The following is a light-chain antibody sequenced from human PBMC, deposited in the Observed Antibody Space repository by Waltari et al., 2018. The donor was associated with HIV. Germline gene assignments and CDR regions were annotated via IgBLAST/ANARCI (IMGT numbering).Light chain of an antibody. V-gene: IGLV2-14*01. J-gene: IGLJ2*01. CDR3: SSYTSSDTVV. CDR2: EVS. Sequence: SGSPGQSISISCTGTSSDVGGYNAVSWYQQHPAKAPKLVILEVSNRPSGVSNRFSGSKSGNRASLTISGLQAEDEAYYYCSSYTSSDTVVFGGGTKVTVL. CDR1: SSDVGGYNA.